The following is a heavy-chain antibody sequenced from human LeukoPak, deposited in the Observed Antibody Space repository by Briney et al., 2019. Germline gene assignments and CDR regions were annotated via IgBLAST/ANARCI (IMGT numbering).Heavy chain of an antibody. Sequence: SETLSLTCAVSGGSISSCNWWSWVRQPPGTGLEWIGEIHHSGSTNYNPSLKSRVTISVDKSRNQFSLKLSSVTAADTAVYYCARLPPLVVAASSFDYWGQGTLVTVSS. CDR3: ARLPPLVVAASSFDY. CDR2: IHHSGST. D-gene: IGHD2-15*01. J-gene: IGHJ4*02. V-gene: IGHV4-4*02. CDR1: GGSISSCNW.